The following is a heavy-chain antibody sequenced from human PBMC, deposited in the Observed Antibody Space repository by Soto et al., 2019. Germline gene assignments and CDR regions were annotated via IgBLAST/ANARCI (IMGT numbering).Heavy chain of an antibody. Sequence: SETLSLTCTVSGGSISSYYWSWIRQPPGKGLEWIGYIYYSGSTNYNPSLKSRVTISVDTSKNKFSLKLSSVTAADTAVYYCARLTTASSSHQWFDPWGQGTLVTVSS. CDR1: GGSISSYY. CDR2: IYYSGST. D-gene: IGHD6-6*01. J-gene: IGHJ5*02. V-gene: IGHV4-59*01. CDR3: ARLTTASSSHQWFDP.